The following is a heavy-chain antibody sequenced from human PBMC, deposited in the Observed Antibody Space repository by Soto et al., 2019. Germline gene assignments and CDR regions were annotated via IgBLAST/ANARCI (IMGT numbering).Heavy chain of an antibody. D-gene: IGHD3-3*01. V-gene: IGHV3-30-3*01. J-gene: IGHJ4*02. CDR1: GFSFSNYA. CDR2: ISYDGTIK. CDR3: ARGSGPTHRIFVPIYLRVGGDY. Sequence: QVQLVESGGGVVQPGRSLTLSCVASGFSFSNYAMHWVRHTPGKGLEWVAVISYDGTIKYYADSVKGRFTIPRDNSKTGLFVHMNSLRTDATAIYYCARGSGPTHRIFVPIYLRVGGDYWGQGTLVSFSS.